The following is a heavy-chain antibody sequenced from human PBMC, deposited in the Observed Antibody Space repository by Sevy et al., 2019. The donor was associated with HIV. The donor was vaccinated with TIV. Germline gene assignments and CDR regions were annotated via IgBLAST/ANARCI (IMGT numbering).Heavy chain of an antibody. CDR3: ATDTTGYHSTLDY. CDR2: FDPGDGDAET. CDR1: GYTLTEFS. V-gene: IGHV1-24*01. Sequence: ASVKFSCKVSGYTLTEFSIHWVRQAPGKGLEWMGGFDPGDGDAETPYAQKFRDRLTMTADTSTDTVYMELSSLSSEDTAVYYCATDTTGYHSTLDYWGQGTLVTVSS. J-gene: IGHJ4*02. D-gene: IGHD3-9*01.